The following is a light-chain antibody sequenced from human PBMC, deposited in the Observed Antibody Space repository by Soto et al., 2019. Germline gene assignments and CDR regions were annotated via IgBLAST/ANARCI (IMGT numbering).Light chain of an antibody. CDR1: QSISNS. CDR3: QQTHSTPLT. Sequence: DIQMTQSPSSLSAFVVDRVTITCRASQSISNSLNWYQQKPGKAPRLLISTISSLQSGVPSRFTGSGSGTDFTLTISSLQPEDFATYYCQQTHSTPLTFGGGTKVEV. V-gene: IGKV1-39*01. J-gene: IGKJ4*01. CDR2: TIS.